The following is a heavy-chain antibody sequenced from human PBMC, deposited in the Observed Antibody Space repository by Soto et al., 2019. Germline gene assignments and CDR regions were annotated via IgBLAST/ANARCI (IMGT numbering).Heavy chain of an antibody. Sequence: LCCVASGDSGDGNYMRCLRQAPGAGKGLDWVGRIKSKSDGGTTEYAAPVRGRFTISRDDSKNTLYLQMNSLKTEDTAVYYCTTDLWRLAVLVGSNAYFTPWG. CDR1: GDSGDGNY. D-gene: IGHD2-8*02. CDR3: TTDLWRLAVLVGSNAYFTP. CDR2: IKSKSDGGTT. J-gene: IGHJ2*01. V-gene: IGHV3-15*01.